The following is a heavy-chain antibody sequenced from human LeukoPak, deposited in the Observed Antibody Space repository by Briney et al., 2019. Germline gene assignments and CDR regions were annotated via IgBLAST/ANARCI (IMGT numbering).Heavy chain of an antibody. J-gene: IGHJ4*02. D-gene: IGHD5/OR15-5a*01. Sequence: ASVKVSCKASGYTFTDYYMHWVRQAPGQGLEWMGWVNPNGAGTNYAQEFQGRVTMTLDTSITTAYLELSRLTSDDTAVYYCARLVGLSTTAAYWGQGTLVIVSS. CDR1: GYTFTDYY. CDR2: VNPNGAGT. CDR3: ARLVGLSTTAAY. V-gene: IGHV1-2*02.